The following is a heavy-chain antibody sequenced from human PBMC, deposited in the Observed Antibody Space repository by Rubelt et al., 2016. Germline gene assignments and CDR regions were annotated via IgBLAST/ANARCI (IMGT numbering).Heavy chain of an antibody. CDR1: GGTFSSYA. CDR2: IIPILGIA. V-gene: IGHV1-69*04. D-gene: IGHD3-10*01. Sequence: QVQLVQSGAEVKKSGASVKVSCKASGGTFSSYAISWVRQAPGQGLEWMGRIIPILGIANYAQKYQGRVTITADKSPCPDYMELGSLRSEDTAVYYCARCYGSGSYGNCFDPWGQGTLVTVSS. J-gene: IGHJ5*02. CDR3: ARCYGSGSYGNCFDP.